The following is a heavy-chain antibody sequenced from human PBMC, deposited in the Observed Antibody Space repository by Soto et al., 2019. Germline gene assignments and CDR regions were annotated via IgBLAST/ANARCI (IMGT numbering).Heavy chain of an antibody. Sequence: TSETLSLTCAVYGGSFSGYYWGWIRQPPGKGLEWIGEINHSGSTNYNPSLKSRVTISVDTSKNQFSLKLSSVTAADTAVYYCARGLMVRGENYYYYMDVWGKGTTVTVSS. CDR2: INHSGST. J-gene: IGHJ6*03. CDR1: GGSFSGYY. CDR3: ARGLMVRGENYYYYMDV. D-gene: IGHD3-10*01. V-gene: IGHV4-34*01.